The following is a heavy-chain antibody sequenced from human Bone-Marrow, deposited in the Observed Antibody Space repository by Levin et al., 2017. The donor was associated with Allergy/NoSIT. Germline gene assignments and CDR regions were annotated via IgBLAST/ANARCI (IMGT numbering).Heavy chain of an antibody. V-gene: IGHV3-23*01. D-gene: IGHD6-19*01. CDR1: GFMFHTSA. CDR2: ISGSGDMT. CDR3: AKGSSGWFQENDS. J-gene: IGHJ5*01. Sequence: GGSLRLSCTASGFMFHTSAMTWVRQAPGKGLVWVSAISGSGDMTSYADSVQVRFTVSRDNSKNMLFLQMDSLRVDDTAVFYCAKGSSGWFQENDSWGQGTLVTVSS.